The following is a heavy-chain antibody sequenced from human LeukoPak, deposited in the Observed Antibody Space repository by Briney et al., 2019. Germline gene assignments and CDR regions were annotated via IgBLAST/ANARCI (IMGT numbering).Heavy chain of an antibody. CDR1: GGSFSGYY. D-gene: IGHD5-24*01. CDR3: ARDTGDGYNSFAFDI. Sequence: SETLSPTCAVYGGSFSGYYWSWIRQPPGKGLEWIGEINHSGSTNYNPSLKSRVTISVDTSKNQFSLKLSSVTAADTAMYYCARDTGDGYNSFAFDIWGQGTMVTVSS. J-gene: IGHJ3*02. CDR2: INHSGST. V-gene: IGHV4-34*01.